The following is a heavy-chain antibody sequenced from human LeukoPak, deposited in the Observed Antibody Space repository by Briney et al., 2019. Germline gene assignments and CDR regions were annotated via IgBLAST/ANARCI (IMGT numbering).Heavy chain of an antibody. J-gene: IGHJ4*02. Sequence: PSETLSLTCAVYGGSFSNYYWSWLRQPPGKGLEWIGSIYYSGSTYYNPSLKSRVTISVDTSKNQFSLKLSSVTAADTAVYYCARIPRLASSGWSPFDYWGQGTLVTVSS. CDR2: IYYSGST. CDR3: ARIPRLASSGWSPFDY. V-gene: IGHV4-59*05. CDR1: GGSFSNYY. D-gene: IGHD6-19*01.